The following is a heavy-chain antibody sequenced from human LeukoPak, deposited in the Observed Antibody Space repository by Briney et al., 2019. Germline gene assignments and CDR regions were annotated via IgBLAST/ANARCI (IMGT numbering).Heavy chain of an antibody. V-gene: IGHV3-72*01. CDR3: TRSSATQIGIRDLDH. J-gene: IGHJ4*02. CDR2: TRNKARSYTT. D-gene: IGHD3-22*01. CDR1: GFTFSDHY. Sequence: GGSLRLSCAASGFTFSDHYIDWVRQAPGKGLEWAGRTRNKARSYTTDYAASVKGRFTVSRDELKNSLYLQMSSLKTEDTAVYYCTRSSATQIGIRDLDHWGRGTLVTVSS.